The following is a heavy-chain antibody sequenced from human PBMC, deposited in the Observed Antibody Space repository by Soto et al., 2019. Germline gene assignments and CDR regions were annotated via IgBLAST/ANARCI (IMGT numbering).Heavy chain of an antibody. CDR3: ANSGSSSSEWGGAFDI. D-gene: IGHD6-6*01. J-gene: IGHJ3*02. CDR2: ISYDGSNK. CDR1: GFTFSSYG. V-gene: IGHV3-30*18. Sequence: GGSLRLSCAASGFTFSSYGMHWVRQAPGKGLEWVAVISYDGSNKYYADSVKGRFTISRDNSKNTLYLQMNSLRAEDTAVYYCANSGSSSSEWGGAFDIWGQGTMVTVSS.